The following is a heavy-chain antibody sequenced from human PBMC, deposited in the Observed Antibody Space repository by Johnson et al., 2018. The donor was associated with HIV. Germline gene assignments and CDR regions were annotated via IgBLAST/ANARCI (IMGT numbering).Heavy chain of an antibody. V-gene: IGHV3-64*01. CDR3: ARSRGPMRKDAFDI. D-gene: IGHD3-10*01. CDR1: GFTFSDYY. J-gene: IGHJ3*02. Sequence: VQLVESGGGLVKPGGSLRLSCAASGFTFSDYYMNWIRQAPGKGLEYVSAISSNGIGTYYANSVDGRFTISRDNDKNTLYLEMGSLRVEDMAVYYCARSRGPMRKDAFDIWGQGTKVTVSS. CDR2: ISSNGIGT.